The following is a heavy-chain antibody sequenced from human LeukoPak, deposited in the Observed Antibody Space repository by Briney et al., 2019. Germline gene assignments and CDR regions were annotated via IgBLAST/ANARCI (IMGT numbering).Heavy chain of an antibody. J-gene: IGHJ4*02. CDR3: ARANSYDSSGHYYEFDY. Sequence: GGSLRLSCEASGFSFSNYWMSWVRQAPGKGLEWVANIKQDGSEIYYVDSVRGRFTISRDNAKNSLYLQMNSLRAEDTAVYYCARANSYDSSGHYYEFDYWGQGTLVTVSS. V-gene: IGHV3-7*01. CDR1: GFSFSNYW. D-gene: IGHD3-22*01. CDR2: IKQDGSEI.